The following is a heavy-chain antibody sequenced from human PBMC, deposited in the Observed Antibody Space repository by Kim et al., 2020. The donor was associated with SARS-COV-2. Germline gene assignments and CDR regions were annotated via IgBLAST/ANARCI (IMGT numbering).Heavy chain of an antibody. V-gene: IGHV3-30*04. CDR1: GFTFSAHA. Sequence: GGSLRLSCAASGFTFSAHALHWVRQAPGKGLEWVALIAYDGSKKGYPDSVKGRFIISRDNTKNTLYLQMNSLRPEDTAVYYCLAEIVSRSFDHWGQGTLVTVSS. J-gene: IGHJ4*02. CDR2: IAYDGSKK. D-gene: IGHD2-15*01. CDR3: LAEIVSRSFDH.